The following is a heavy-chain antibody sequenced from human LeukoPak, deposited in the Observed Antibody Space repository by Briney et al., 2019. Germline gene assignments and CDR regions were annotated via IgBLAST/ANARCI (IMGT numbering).Heavy chain of an antibody. CDR3: ASPSSYYYDSSDSRAFDI. CDR2: IYPSGGGT. D-gene: IGHD3-22*01. CDR1: RYTFTTYY. J-gene: IGHJ3*02. Sequence: ASVKVSCKASRYTFTTYYMHGVRQAPGQGLEWVGIIYPSGGGTTYAQKFQGRVTMTRETSTSTVYMELSSLRSEDTAVYYCASPSSYYYDSSDSRAFDIWGQGTMVTVSS. V-gene: IGHV1-46*03.